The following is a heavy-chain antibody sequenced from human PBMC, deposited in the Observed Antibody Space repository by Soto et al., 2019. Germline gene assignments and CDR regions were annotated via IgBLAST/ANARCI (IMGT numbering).Heavy chain of an antibody. CDR1: GDTVSRSSAA. V-gene: IGHV6-1*01. J-gene: IGHJ6*02. CDR2: TYYRSKWYN. CDR3: ARGGYSMDV. Sequence: NPSETLSLTCAISGDTVSRSSAAWTWIRQSPSRGLEWLGKTYYRSKWYNDYAVSVKSRITINPDTSKNQFSLQLNSVTPEDTAVYYCARGGYSMDVWGQGTTVTVSS.